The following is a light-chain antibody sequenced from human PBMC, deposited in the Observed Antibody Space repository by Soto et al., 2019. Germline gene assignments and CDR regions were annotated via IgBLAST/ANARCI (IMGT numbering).Light chain of an antibody. CDR1: QTVSITY. CDR3: QQYGGSPLT. Sequence: EIVLTQSPGTLSLSRGERATLSCKASQTVSITYLACYQQKHGQAPRLLIYGASSWATGISDRFSGNGFWTDFTYTISRLEPEDFAVYYCQQYGGSPLTFGGGTKVEIK. V-gene: IGKV3-20*01. CDR2: GAS. J-gene: IGKJ4*01.